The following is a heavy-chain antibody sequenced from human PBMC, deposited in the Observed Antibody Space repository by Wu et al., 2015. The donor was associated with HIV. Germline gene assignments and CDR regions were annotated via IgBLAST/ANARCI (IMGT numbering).Heavy chain of an antibody. CDR3: ARHTLNDYGAYWYFDL. CDR2: ISTYNANT. Sequence: QVQLVQSGVEVKKSGASVKVSCKASGYTFTNYGISWVRQAPGQGLEWMGWISTYNANTNYAQKLQGRVTMTTDTSTSTAYMELRSLRSDDTAVYYCARHTLNDYGAYWYFDLWGRGTLVTVSS. V-gene: IGHV1-18*01. D-gene: IGHD4-17*01. CDR1: GYTFTNYG. J-gene: IGHJ2*01.